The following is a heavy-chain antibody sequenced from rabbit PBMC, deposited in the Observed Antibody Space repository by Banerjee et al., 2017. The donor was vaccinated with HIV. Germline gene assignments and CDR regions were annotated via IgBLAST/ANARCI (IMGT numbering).Heavy chain of an antibody. V-gene: IGHV1S47*01. CDR1: GIDFSSKS. Sequence: QEQLEESGGGLVKPGGTLTLTCKASGIDFSSKSMCWVRQAPGKGLEWIGCIYVGDGSTYYASWVNGRFTISKSTSLNTVTLQMTSLTAADTATYFCARGGGGVIGWNFNLWGPGTLVTVS. CDR3: ARGGGGVIGWNFNL. D-gene: IGHD1-1*01. CDR2: IYVGDGST. J-gene: IGHJ4*01.